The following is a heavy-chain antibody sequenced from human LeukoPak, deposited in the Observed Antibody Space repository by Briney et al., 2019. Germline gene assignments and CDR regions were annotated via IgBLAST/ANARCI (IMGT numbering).Heavy chain of an antibody. V-gene: IGHV4-59*08. D-gene: IGHD6-19*01. Sequence: SETLSLTCTVSGGSISSYYWSWIRQPPGKGLEWIGYIYYSGSTNYNPSLKSRVTISVDTSKNQFSLKLSSVTAADTAVYYCARGSRKQWLVRSSFSGFDIWGQGTMVTVSS. CDR3: ARGSRKQWLVRSSFSGFDI. CDR2: IYYSGST. CDR1: GGSISSYY. J-gene: IGHJ3*02.